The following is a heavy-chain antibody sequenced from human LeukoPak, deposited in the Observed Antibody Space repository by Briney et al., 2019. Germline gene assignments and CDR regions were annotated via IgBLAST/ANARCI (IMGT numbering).Heavy chain of an antibody. CDR3: ARHGEMATTDFDY. CDR1: GYSLTSYW. CDR2: IYPGDSDT. J-gene: IGHJ4*02. Sequence: GESLKISCKGSGYSLTSYWIGWVRQMPGKGLEWMGIIYPGDSDTRYSPSFQGQVTISADKSISTAYLQWSSLKASDTAMYYCARHGEMATTDFDYWGQGTLVTVSS. D-gene: IGHD5-24*01. V-gene: IGHV5-51*01.